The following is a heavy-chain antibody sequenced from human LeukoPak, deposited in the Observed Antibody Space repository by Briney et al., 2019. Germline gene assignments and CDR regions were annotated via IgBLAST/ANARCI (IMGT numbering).Heavy chain of an antibody. Sequence: ASVKVSCKTSGYTFNTYGISWVRQAPGQGLEWMGWTNTKNGDITYAQRLQGRLIMTTDTSTSTAYMELRSLRSDDTAGYYCARDATRGMIVDIAANYYLDVWGKGTPVTVSS. V-gene: IGHV1-18*01. CDR1: GYTFNTYG. CDR3: ARDATRGMIVDIAANYYLDV. J-gene: IGHJ6*04. CDR2: TNTKNGDI. D-gene: IGHD3-22*01.